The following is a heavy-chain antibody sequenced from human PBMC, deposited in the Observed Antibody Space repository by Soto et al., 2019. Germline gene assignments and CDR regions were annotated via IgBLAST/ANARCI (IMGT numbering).Heavy chain of an antibody. D-gene: IGHD4-17*01. V-gene: IGHV4-4*08. CDR2: IYASGNT. CDR1: GDSISSYY. CDR3: ASRADYGDYL. Sequence: SETLSLTCTVSGDSISSYYWSWIRQPPEKGLEWIGYIYASGNTNYSPSLKSRVTISVDTSKNQFSLWLSSVTAADTAVYYCASRADYGDYLWGQGPLVTVSS. J-gene: IGHJ4*02.